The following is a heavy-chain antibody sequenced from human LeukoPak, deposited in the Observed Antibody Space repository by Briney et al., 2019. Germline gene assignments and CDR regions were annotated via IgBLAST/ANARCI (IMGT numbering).Heavy chain of an antibody. J-gene: IGHJ6*04. CDR3: ARDPRGQQLVPLGMDV. Sequence: ASVKVSFKASGYTFTSYGISWVRQAPGQGLEWMGWISAYNGNTNYAQKLQGRVTMTTDTSTSTAYMELRSLRSDDTAVYYCARDPRGQQLVPLGMDVWGKGTTVTVSS. D-gene: IGHD6-13*01. CDR2: ISAYNGNT. V-gene: IGHV1-18*04. CDR1: GYTFTSYG.